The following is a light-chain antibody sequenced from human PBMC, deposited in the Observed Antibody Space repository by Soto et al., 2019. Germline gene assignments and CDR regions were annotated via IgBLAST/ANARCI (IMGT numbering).Light chain of an antibody. CDR2: DAS. Sequence: EIVFTQSPFTLSFCPVERATXXXRASQSVSSHLVWYQQKPGQAPRLLISDASNRATGIPARFSGSGSGTDFTLTINSLEPEDFAVYYCQQRSSWPITFGQGTRLEIK. CDR3: QQRSSWPIT. CDR1: QSVSSH. J-gene: IGKJ5*01. V-gene: IGKV3-11*01.